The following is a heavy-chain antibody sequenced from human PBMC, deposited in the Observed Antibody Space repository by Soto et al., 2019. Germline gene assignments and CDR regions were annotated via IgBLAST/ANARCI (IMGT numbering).Heavy chain of an antibody. CDR1: GDSVSSNSAA. CDR2: TYYRSKWYN. D-gene: IGHD3-16*01. J-gene: IGHJ4*02. CDR3: ASSAPGGRGGGGDY. V-gene: IGHV6-1*01. Sequence: SQTLSLTCAISGDSVSSNSAAWNWIRQSPSRGLEWLGRTYYRSKWYNDYAVSVKSRITINPDTSKNQFPLQLKSVTPEDTAVYYWASSAPGGRGGGGDYWGQGSLVTVSS.